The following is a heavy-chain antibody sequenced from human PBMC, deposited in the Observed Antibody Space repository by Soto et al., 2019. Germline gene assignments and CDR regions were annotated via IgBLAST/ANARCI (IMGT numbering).Heavy chain of an antibody. V-gene: IGHV3-48*02. D-gene: IGHD6-19*01. J-gene: IGHJ3*02. Sequence: HPGGSLRLSCAASGFTCSSYSMNWVRQAPGKGLEWVSYISSSSSTIYYADSVKGRFTISRDNAKNSLYLQMNSLRDEDTAVYYCARDQSGGWFSFGAFDIWGQGTMVTVSS. CDR1: GFTCSSYS. CDR3: ARDQSGGWFSFGAFDI. CDR2: ISSSSSTI.